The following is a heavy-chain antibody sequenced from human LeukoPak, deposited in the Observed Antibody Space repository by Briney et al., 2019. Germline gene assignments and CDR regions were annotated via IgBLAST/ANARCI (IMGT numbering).Heavy chain of an antibody. J-gene: IGHJ4*02. Sequence: GGSLRLSCAASGSTFSNYAMTWVRQAPGKGLEWVSAISGSGGSTYYADSVKARFSISRDNSKSTVYLQMNSLRAEDTAVYYCAKTLSYSSGWVYWGQGTLVTVSS. CDR1: GSTFSNYA. V-gene: IGHV3-23*01. CDR2: ISGSGGST. D-gene: IGHD6-19*01. CDR3: AKTLSYSSGWVY.